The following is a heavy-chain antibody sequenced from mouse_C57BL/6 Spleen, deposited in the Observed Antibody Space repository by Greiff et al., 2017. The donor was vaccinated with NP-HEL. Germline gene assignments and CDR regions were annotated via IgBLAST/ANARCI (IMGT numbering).Heavy chain of an antibody. Sequence: QVQLQQPGAELVKPGASVKMSCKASGYTFTSYWITWVKQRPGQGLEWIGDIYPGSGSNNYNEKFKSKATLTVDTSSSTAYMQLSSLTSEDSAVYYCAREDYGSRKGFAYWGQGTLVTVSA. J-gene: IGHJ3*01. CDR2: IYPGSGSN. CDR1: GYTFTSYW. D-gene: IGHD1-1*01. V-gene: IGHV1-55*01. CDR3: AREDYGSRKGFAY.